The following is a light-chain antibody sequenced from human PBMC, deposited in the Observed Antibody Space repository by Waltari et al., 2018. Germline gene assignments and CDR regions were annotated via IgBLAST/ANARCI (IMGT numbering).Light chain of an antibody. CDR3: QQYYSTPWT. Sequence: DIVMTQSPDSLAVSLGERAPINCKSRQSDLYSSNNKNYLAWYQQTPGQPPKLLIYWASTRESGVPDLFSGSGSGTDFTLTISSLQAEDVAVYYCQQYYSTPWTFGQGTKVEIK. V-gene: IGKV4-1*01. CDR1: QSDLYSSNNKNY. J-gene: IGKJ1*01. CDR2: WAS.